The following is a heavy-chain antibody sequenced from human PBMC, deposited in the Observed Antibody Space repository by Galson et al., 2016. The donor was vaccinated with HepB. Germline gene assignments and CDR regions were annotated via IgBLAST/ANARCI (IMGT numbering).Heavy chain of an antibody. D-gene: IGHD4-11*01. CDR1: GFTFSAFG. Sequence: SLRLSCAASGFTFSAFGMSWVRQGPGQGLEWVSGIRASVTNTYYADSVRGRFTISRDNSKNIVYLQMNSLRAEDTAVYYCAKDLNSNGRGFDYWGQGTLVSVSS. J-gene: IGHJ4*02. CDR3: AKDLNSNGRGFDY. V-gene: IGHV3-23*01. CDR2: IRASVTNT.